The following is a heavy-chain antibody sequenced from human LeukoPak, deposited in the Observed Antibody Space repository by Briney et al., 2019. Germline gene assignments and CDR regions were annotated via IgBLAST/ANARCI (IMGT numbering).Heavy chain of an antibody. CDR1: GFTFGDYA. D-gene: IGHD3-16*02. CDR2: IRSKAYGGTT. J-gene: IGHJ4*02. CDR3: TKFRYVWGSYRPYNFDY. V-gene: IGHV3-49*04. Sequence: PGGSLRLSCTTSGFTFGDYAINWVRQAPGKGLEWVGFIRSKAYGGTTEYAASVKGRFTILRDDSKSIAYLQMNSLKTEDTAVYYCTKFRYVWGSYRPYNFDYWGQGTLVTVSS.